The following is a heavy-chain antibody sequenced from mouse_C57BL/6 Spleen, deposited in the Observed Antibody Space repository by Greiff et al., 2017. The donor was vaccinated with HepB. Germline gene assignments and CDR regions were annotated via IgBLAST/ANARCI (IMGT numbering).Heavy chain of an antibody. D-gene: IGHD1-1*01. CDR2: ISYDGSN. V-gene: IGHV3-6*01. CDR1: GYSITSGYY. CDR3: ARGGITTVVADWYFDV. J-gene: IGHJ1*03. Sequence: EVKVEESGPGLVKPSQSLSLTCSVTGYSITSGYYWNWIRQFPGNKLEWMGYISYDGSNNYNPSLKNRISITRDTSKNQFFLKLNSVTTEDTATYYCARGGITTVVADWYFDVWGTGTTVTVSS.